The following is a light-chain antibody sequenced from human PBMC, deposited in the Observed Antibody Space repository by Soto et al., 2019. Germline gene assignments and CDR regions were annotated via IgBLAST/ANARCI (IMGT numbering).Light chain of an antibody. CDR1: SSDVGGYNY. V-gene: IGLV2-11*01. CDR2: DVS. Sequence: QSALTQPRSVSGSPGQSVTISCTGTSSDVGGYNYVSWYQQHPGTITKLMIYDVSMRPSGVPDRFSGSKSGNTASLIIFGLQAEDEADYYCCSYAGSYTLYVFGTGTKVTVL. CDR3: CSYAGSYTLYV. J-gene: IGLJ1*01.